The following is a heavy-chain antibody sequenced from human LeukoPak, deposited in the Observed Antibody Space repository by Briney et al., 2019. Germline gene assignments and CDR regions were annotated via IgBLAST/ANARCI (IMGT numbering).Heavy chain of an antibody. CDR1: GGSISGYY. V-gene: IGHV4-59*01. Sequence: SETLSLTCSVSGGSISGYYWSWIRQPPGKGLEWIGYIYNSGSTNYNPSLKSRVTISVDTSKNQFSLKLTSVTAADTAVYYCARDRELGYWGQGTLVTVSS. CDR2: IYNSGST. CDR3: ARDRELGY. D-gene: IGHD3-10*01. J-gene: IGHJ4*02.